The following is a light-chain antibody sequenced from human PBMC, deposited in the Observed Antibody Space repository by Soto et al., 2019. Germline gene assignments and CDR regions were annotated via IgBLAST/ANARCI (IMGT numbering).Light chain of an antibody. J-gene: IGKJ4*01. Sequence: KQSPATLSVPTGEGVTLSCRASQGSFYTLAWYQHEPGQTPRFLTCETSARAAGVPARVRGNRSGPEFTLIINSLQSEDFVIYYCQSYNNWTLPFGGG. CDR1: QGSFYT. CDR2: ETS. V-gene: IGKV3-15*01. CDR3: QSYNNWTLP.